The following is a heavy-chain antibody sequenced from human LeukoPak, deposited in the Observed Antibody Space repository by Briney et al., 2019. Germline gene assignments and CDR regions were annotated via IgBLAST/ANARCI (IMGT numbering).Heavy chain of an antibody. CDR2: IYYSRST. V-gene: IGHV4-39*01. J-gene: IGHJ5*02. D-gene: IGHD3-22*01. CDR1: GGSISSSSYY. Sequence: KPSETLSLTCTVSGGSISSSSYYWGWIRQPPGKGLEWIGSIYYSRSTYYNPSLKSRVTISVDTSKNQFSLKLSSVTAADTAVYYCIRVIDYYDNWFDPWGQGTLVTVSS. CDR3: IRVIDYYDNWFDP.